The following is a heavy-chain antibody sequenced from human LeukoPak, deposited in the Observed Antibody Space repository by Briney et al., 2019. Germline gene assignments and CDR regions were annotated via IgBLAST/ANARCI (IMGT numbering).Heavy chain of an antibody. CDR1: GYTFTSYG. D-gene: IGHD6-6*01. CDR3: ARDRHGWEYSSSSATPPHFDY. J-gene: IGHJ4*02. V-gene: IGHV1-18*01. CDR2: VSAYNGNT. Sequence: GASVKVSCKASGYTFTSYGISWVRQAPGQGLEWMGWVSAYNGNTNYAQKLQGRVTMTTDTSTSTAYMELRSLRSDDTAVYYCARDRHGWEYSSSSATPPHFDYWGQGTLVTVSS.